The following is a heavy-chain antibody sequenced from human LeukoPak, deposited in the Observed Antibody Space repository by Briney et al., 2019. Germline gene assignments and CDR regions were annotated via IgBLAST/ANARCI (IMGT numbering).Heavy chain of an antibody. Sequence: GGSLRLSCAASGFTFSNAWMSWVRQAPGKGLEWVGRIKSKTDGGTTDYAAPVKGRFTISRDDSKNTLYLQMNSLKTEDTAVYYCTTFRGYSSSWYLFDYWGQEPWSPSPQ. CDR2: IKSKTDGGTT. V-gene: IGHV3-15*01. CDR3: TTFRGYSSSWYLFDY. J-gene: IGHJ4*01. CDR1: GFTFSNAW. D-gene: IGHD6-13*01.